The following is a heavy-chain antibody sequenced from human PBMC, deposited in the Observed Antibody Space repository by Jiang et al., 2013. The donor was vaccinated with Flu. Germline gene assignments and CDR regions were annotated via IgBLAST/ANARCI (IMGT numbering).Heavy chain of an antibody. CDR2: ATIYDSGTT. V-gene: IGHV4-38-2*01. CDR1: GFSISNGYY. J-gene: IGHJ3*01. Sequence: GLVKPSETLSLTCGVSGFSISNGYYWGWIRQPPGKGLEWIGTATIYDSGTTYYNPSLKSRVTISLDTSNNRFSLKLTSVTAADTAVYYCARQNAGATVNAFDLWGQGTLVTVSS. D-gene: IGHD5-12*01. CDR3: ARQNAGATVNAFDL.